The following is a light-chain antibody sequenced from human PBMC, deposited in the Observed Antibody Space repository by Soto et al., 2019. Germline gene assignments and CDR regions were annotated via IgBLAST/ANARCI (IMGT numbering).Light chain of an antibody. Sequence: DIEMTQSPSSLFASVGDRVTITCRASQNINNYLNWYQQKPGKAPKLLXYAASSLQSGVPSRFSGSGSGTDLTLTISSLQTEDFATYYCQQSYSTPPITFGQGTRLEIK. J-gene: IGKJ5*01. CDR3: QQSYSTPPIT. CDR1: QNINNY. V-gene: IGKV1-39*01. CDR2: AAS.